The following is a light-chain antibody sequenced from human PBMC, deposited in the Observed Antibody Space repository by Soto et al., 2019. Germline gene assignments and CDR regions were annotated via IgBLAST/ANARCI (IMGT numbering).Light chain of an antibody. V-gene: IGKV3-11*01. CDR2: DTS. CDR1: QTVSNK. CDR3: HQRKSWPRT. Sequence: EIVLTQSPATLSSSPGERATLSCRASQTVSNKLAWYQHKPGQAPRLLIYDTSNRATGIPARLSGSGSGTDFTLTISSLEPEDFAVYYCHQRKSWPRTFGQGTKVEIK. J-gene: IGKJ1*01.